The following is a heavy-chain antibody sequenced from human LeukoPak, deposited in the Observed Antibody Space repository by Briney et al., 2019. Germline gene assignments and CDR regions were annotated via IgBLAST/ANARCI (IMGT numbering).Heavy chain of an antibody. Sequence: SETLSLTCAVYGGSFSGYYWSWIRQPPGKGLEWIGEINHSGSTNYNPSLKSRVTISVDTSKNQFSLKLSSVTAADTAVYYCARRLQQWRGRYFDYWGQGTLVTVSS. CDR3: ARRLQQWRGRYFDY. V-gene: IGHV4-34*01. J-gene: IGHJ4*02. D-gene: IGHD6-19*01. CDR2: INHSGST. CDR1: GGSFSGYY.